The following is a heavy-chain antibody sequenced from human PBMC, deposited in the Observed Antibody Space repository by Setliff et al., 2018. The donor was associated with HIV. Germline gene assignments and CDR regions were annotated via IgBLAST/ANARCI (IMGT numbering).Heavy chain of an antibody. J-gene: IGHJ4*02. V-gene: IGHV4-61*09. D-gene: IGHD3-22*01. CDR1: GGSISSGSHY. CDR2: IHTSGST. CDR3: ARSVLLNYDSTGYSDY. Sequence: SETLSLTCTVSGGSISSGSHYWTWIRQPAGKGLEWIGHIHTSGSTNYDLSLMSRVTISVDTSKNQFSLKLSSVTAADTAVYYCARSVLLNYDSTGYSDYWGQGTLVTVSS.